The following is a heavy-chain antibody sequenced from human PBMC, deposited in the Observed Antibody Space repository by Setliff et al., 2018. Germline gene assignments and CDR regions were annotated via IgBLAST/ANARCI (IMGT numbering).Heavy chain of an antibody. CDR1: GGTFSIYT. D-gene: IGHD2-21*01. Sequence: SVKVSCKASGGTFSIYTISWVRQAPGQGLEWMGRIIPIFGTANYAQKFQGRVTITADKSTSTAYMELSSLRSEDTAVYYCAREGLIADTTYYYYYNMDVWGKGTTVTVSS. J-gene: IGHJ6*03. V-gene: IGHV1-69*08. CDR2: IIPIFGTA. CDR3: AREGLIADTTYYYYYNMDV.